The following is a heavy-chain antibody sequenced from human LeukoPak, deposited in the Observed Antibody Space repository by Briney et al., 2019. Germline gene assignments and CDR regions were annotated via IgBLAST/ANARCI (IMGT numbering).Heavy chain of an antibody. CDR3: AGGRLVATSKAVAIDY. V-gene: IGHV3-74*01. CDR2: INERGSSA. J-gene: IGHJ4*02. CDR1: GFTFSNSW. Sequence: GGSLRLSCAASGFTFSNSWLHWVRQAPGKGLVWVSRINERGSSASYADSVKGRFTISRDNAKNTLYLQMNNLRADDTAVYYCAGGRLVATSKAVAIDYWGQGTLVTVSS. D-gene: IGHD5-12*01.